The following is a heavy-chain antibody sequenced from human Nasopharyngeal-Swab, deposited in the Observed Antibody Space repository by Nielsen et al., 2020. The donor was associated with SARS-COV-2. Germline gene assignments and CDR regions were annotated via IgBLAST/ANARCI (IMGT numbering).Heavy chain of an antibody. CDR2: IKQDGSEK. CDR3: ARDRNGFIYYYYGMDV. V-gene: IGHV3-7*01. D-gene: IGHD3-3*01. J-gene: IGHJ6*02. Sequence: GVLKISCVASGFTFSGYTMSWVRQAPGKGLEWVANIKQDGSEKYYVDSVKGRFTISRDNAKNSLYLQMNSLRAEDTAVYYCARDRNGFIYYYYGMDVWGQGTTVTVSS. CDR1: GFTFSGYT.